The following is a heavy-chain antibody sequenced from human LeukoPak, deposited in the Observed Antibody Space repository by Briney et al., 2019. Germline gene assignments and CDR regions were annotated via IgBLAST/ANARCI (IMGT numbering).Heavy chain of an antibody. V-gene: IGHV1-2*02. Sequence: GASVKVSCKASGYTFTGYYMHWVRQAPGQGPEWMGWINPNSGGTDYAQKFQGRVTMTRDTSINTDYMELKWLGTDDTAVYYCARGGYCRSGNCFILAAEFDYWGQGTLVTVSS. CDR1: GYTFTGYY. CDR2: INPNSGGT. D-gene: IGHD2-15*01. J-gene: IGHJ4*02. CDR3: ARGGYCRSGNCFILAAEFDY.